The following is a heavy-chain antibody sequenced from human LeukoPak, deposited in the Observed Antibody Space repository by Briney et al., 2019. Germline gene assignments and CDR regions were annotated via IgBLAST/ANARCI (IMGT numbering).Heavy chain of an antibody. CDR3: ARLARRGFEYFQH. D-gene: IGHD5-12*01. CDR1: GGSISSYY. Sequence: SETLSLTCTVSGGSISSYYWSWIRQPPGKGLEWIGYIYYSGSTNYNPSLKSRVTISVDTSKNQFSLKLSSVTAADTAVYYRARLARRGFEYFQHWGQGTLVTVSS. V-gene: IGHV4-59*08. CDR2: IYYSGST. J-gene: IGHJ1*01.